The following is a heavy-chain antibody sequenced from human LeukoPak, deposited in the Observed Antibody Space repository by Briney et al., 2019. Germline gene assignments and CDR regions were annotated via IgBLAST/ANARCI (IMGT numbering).Heavy chain of an antibody. CDR3: ARRDDSVFDY. CDR1: GGFFSGYY. J-gene: IGHJ4*02. V-gene: IGHV4-34*01. D-gene: IGHD3-3*01. Sequence: KPSETLSLTCAVYGGFFSGYYWSWIRQPPGKGLEWIGEINHSGSTNYNPSLKSRVTISVDTSKNQFSLKLSSVTAADTAVYYCARRDDSVFDYWGQGTLVTVSS. CDR2: INHSGST.